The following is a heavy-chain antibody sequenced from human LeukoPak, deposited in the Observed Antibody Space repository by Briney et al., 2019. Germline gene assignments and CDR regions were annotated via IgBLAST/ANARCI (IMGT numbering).Heavy chain of an antibody. CDR3: ATTRGSSSYFFFDY. Sequence: PSETLSLTCTVSGGSISSSSYYWGWIRQPPGKGLEWIGSTYYGGSTYYNPSLKSRVTISVDTSKNQLSLKLSSVTAADTAVYYCATTRGSSSYFFFDYWGQGTLVTVSS. V-gene: IGHV4-39*01. CDR1: GGSISSSSYY. J-gene: IGHJ4*02. CDR2: TYYGGST. D-gene: IGHD6-13*01.